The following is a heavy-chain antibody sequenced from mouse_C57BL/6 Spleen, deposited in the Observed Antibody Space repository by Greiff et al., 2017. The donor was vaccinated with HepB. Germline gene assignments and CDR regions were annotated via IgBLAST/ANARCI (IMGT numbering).Heavy chain of an antibody. J-gene: IGHJ4*01. CDR3: AREGNYYGSPYAMDY. Sequence: EVQLQQSGPELVKPGASVKISCKASGYTFTDYYMNWVKQSHGKSLEWIGDINPNNGGTSYNQKFKGKATLTVDKSSSTAYMELRSLTSEDSAVYYCAREGNYYGSPYAMDYWGQGTSVTVSS. V-gene: IGHV1-26*01. CDR2: INPNNGGT. CDR1: GYTFTDYY. D-gene: IGHD1-1*01.